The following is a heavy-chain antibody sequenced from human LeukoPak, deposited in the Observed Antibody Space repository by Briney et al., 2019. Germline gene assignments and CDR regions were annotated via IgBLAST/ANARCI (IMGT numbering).Heavy chain of an antibody. CDR3: ARLRYYGSGSYPMTGNWFDP. CDR1: GYSISSGYY. J-gene: IGHJ5*02. CDR2: IYHSGST. D-gene: IGHD3-10*01. V-gene: IGHV4-38-2*02. Sequence: PSETLSLTCTVSGYSISSGYYWGWIRQPPGKGLEGIGSIYHSGSTYYNPSLKSRVTRSVDTSKTQFSVKLSSVTATDTAVYYCARLRYYGSGSYPMTGNWFDPWGQGTLVTVSS.